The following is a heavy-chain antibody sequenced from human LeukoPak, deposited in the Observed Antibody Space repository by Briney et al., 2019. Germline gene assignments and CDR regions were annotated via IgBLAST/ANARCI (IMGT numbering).Heavy chain of an antibody. J-gene: IGHJ4*02. CDR2: ISSSGRTM. Sequence: PGGSLRLSCAASGFIFSSYEMSWVRQAPGKGLEWVSYISSSGRTMYYADSVKGRFTVSRDNAKNSLYLQMNSLRAEDTAIYYCARARGGDYWGQGTLVTVSS. CDR3: ARARGGDY. CDR1: GFIFSSYE. V-gene: IGHV3-48*03. D-gene: IGHD3-16*01.